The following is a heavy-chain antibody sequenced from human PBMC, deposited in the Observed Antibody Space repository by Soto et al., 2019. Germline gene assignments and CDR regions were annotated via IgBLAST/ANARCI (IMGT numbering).Heavy chain of an antibody. CDR2: ISAYNGDT. Sequence: ASVKVSCKASGYTFSSYGFSWVRQAPGQGLEWMGWISAYNGDTNYAQKLQGRVTMTTDTSTSTAYMELRSLRSDDTAVYYCARVLGGLELPYYYGMDVWGQGTTVTVSS. D-gene: IGHD1-7*01. J-gene: IGHJ6*02. CDR3: ARVLGGLELPYYYGMDV. CDR1: GYTFSSYG. V-gene: IGHV1-18*01.